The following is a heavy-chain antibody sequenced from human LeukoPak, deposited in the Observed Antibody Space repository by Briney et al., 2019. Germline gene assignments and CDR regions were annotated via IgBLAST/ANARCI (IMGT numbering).Heavy chain of an antibody. Sequence: PGGSLRLSCAASGFTFSNAWMSWVRQAPGKGLEGVGRIKSKTDGGTKDYAARVRGRFTISRDDSKNTLYLQMNSLKTEDTAVYYCTTEARYGLDYWGQGTLVTVSS. CDR1: GFTFSNAW. D-gene: IGHD5-18*01. J-gene: IGHJ4*02. CDR3: TTEARYGLDY. V-gene: IGHV3-15*01. CDR2: IKSKTDGGTK.